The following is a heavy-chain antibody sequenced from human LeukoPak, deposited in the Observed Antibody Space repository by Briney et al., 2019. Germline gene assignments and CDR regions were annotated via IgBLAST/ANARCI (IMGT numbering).Heavy chain of an antibody. CDR1: GFTFSSYG. CDR2: ISYDGSNK. V-gene: IGHV3-30*18. D-gene: IGHD1-26*01. J-gene: IGHJ1*01. Sequence: GGSLRLSCAASGFTFSSYGMHWVRQAPGKGLEWVAFISYDGSNKYYADSVKGRFTISRDNFKNTLTLQMNSLRAEDTAVYYCAKDWSYYSEYFHHWGQGTLVTVSS. CDR3: AKDWSYYSEYFHH.